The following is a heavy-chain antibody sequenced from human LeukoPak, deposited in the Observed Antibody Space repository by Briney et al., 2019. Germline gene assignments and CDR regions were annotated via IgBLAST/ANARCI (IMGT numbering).Heavy chain of an antibody. V-gene: IGHV7-4-1*02. D-gene: IGHD1-26*01. CDR3: ARVIKYSFSVGCFDP. CDR1: GYSFPMYA. CDR2: INTNTGNP. Sequence: ASVKVSCKASGYSFPMYAINWVRQAPGQGLEGMGWINTNTGNPTYVQGFTGRFVFSLDTSVTTAYLQISSLRAEDTAVYYCARVIKYSFSVGCFDPWGQGTQVTVSS. J-gene: IGHJ5*02.